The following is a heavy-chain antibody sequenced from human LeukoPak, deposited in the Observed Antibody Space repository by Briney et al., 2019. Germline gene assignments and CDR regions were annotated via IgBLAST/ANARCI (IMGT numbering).Heavy chain of an antibody. D-gene: IGHD3-9*01. V-gene: IGHV5-51*01. CDR1: GYTFTNYW. CDR2: ILPGDSDT. CDR3: ARQYYETLTGPNWFDA. Sequence: GESLKISCKGSGYTFTNYWIGWVRQMPGKGLEWMGIILPGDSDTRYSPSFKGQVTMSVDKSISTAYLQWSSLKASDTAMYYCARQYYETLTGPNWFDAWVQVTLVIVSS. J-gene: IGHJ5*02.